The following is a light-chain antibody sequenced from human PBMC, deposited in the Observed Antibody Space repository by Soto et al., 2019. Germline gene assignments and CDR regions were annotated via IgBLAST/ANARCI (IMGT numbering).Light chain of an antibody. CDR3: AAWDDSLNAVV. J-gene: IGLJ2*01. V-gene: IGLV1-44*01. Sequence: QTVVIQPPSASGTPGQRVTISCSGSSSNIGRNTVSWYKHLPGTAPKLLIYSNDHRPSGVPDRFSGSKSGTSASLAISGLQSEDETDYFCAAWDDSLNAVVFGGGTKVTVL. CDR1: SSNIGRNT. CDR2: SND.